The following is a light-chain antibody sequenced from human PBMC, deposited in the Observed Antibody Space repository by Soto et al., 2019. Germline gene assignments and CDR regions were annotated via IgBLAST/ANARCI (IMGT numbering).Light chain of an antibody. CDR2: DVN. Sequence: QSVLTQPASVSGSPGQSIAISCTGTSSDVGAYNYVSWYQQHPGKAPKLMIYDVNNRPSGVSDRFSGSKSGNTASLTISGLQAEDEADYYCSSYTTESNYVLGTGTKLTVL. CDR1: SSDVGAYNY. J-gene: IGLJ1*01. CDR3: SSYTTESNYV. V-gene: IGLV2-14*03.